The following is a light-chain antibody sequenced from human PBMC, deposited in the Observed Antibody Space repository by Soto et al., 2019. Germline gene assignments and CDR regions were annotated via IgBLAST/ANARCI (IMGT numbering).Light chain of an antibody. CDR1: QSVSSTY. CDR2: GAS. J-gene: IGKJ4*01. Sequence: EIVLTQSPGTLSLSPGARATLSCRASQSVSSTYLAWYQQKPGQAPRLLIYGASTRATGVPARFSGSGSATQFTLTISSLQSEEFGLYYCQQYKQWPVGVGGGTKVDIK. CDR3: QQYKQWPVG. V-gene: IGKV3-15*01.